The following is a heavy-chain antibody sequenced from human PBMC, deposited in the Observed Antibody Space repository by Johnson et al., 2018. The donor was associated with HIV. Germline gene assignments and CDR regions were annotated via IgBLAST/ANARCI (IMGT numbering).Heavy chain of an antibody. V-gene: IGHV3-49*04. CDR1: GFTLGDYA. Sequence: VQLVESGGGLVQPGRPLRLSCTASGFTLGDYAMSWVRQAQGKGLEWAGFIRSKANGGTTVYAASVKGRSTISRDDSKSIGYLQLNSLRPKDTAVYYCARDGAIAGAATEALDLWGEGTMVIVSS. CDR3: ARDGAIAGAATEALDL. D-gene: IGHD1-26*01. J-gene: IGHJ3*01. CDR2: IRSKANGGTT.